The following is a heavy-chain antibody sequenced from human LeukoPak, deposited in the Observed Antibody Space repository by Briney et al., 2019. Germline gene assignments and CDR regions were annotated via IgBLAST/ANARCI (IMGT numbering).Heavy chain of an antibody. Sequence: SETRSPTCTVSGGSISTGSCYWSWIRQPAGRGLEGIGRIYISGSTNYNPSLKSRVTISVDTSKNQFSLKLSSVTAADTAVYYCASHYYDSSGYPAQVGAFDIWGQGTMVTVSS. D-gene: IGHD3-22*01. CDR2: IYISGST. CDR1: GGSISTGSCY. CDR3: ASHYYDSSGYPAQVGAFDI. J-gene: IGHJ3*02. V-gene: IGHV4-61*02.